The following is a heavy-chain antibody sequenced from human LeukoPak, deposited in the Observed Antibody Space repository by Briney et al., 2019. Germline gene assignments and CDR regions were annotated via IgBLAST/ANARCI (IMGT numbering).Heavy chain of an antibody. V-gene: IGHV3-7*01. CDR1: GFTFTSYW. Sequence: PAGSLRLSCAAYGFTFTSYWMSCLRQAPGKELECVANRKKDGSEKYYVDSVKGRFTISRDNAKNSLYLQMNSLRAEDTAVYYCARLWFGELSHHDYWGQGTLVTVSS. D-gene: IGHD3-10*01. CDR2: RKKDGSEK. J-gene: IGHJ4*02. CDR3: ARLWFGELSHHDY.